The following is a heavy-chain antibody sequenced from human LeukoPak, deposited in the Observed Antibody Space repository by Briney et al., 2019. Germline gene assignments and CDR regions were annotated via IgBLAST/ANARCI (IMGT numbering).Heavy chain of an antibody. V-gene: IGHV3-23*01. D-gene: IGHD2-2*01. J-gene: IGHJ4*02. CDR2: ISGSDDST. CDR1: GFTFSSYA. Sequence: PGGSLRLSCAASGFTFSSYAMSWVRQAPGKGLEWVSVISGSDDSTYYADSVKGRFTISRDNSKNTLFLQMNSLRAEDTALYYCAKPPRYQLPVDYWGQGTLVTVSS. CDR3: AKPPRYQLPVDY.